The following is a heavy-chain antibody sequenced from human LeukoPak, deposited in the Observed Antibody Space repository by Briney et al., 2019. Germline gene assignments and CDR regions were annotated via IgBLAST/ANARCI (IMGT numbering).Heavy chain of an antibody. CDR2: IYSGGST. CDR1: GFTVSSNY. V-gene: IGHV3-66*01. D-gene: IGHD5-24*01. Sequence: PGGSLRLSCAASGFTVSSNYMSWVRQAPGKGLEWVSVIYSGGSTYYADSVKGRFTISRDNSKNTLYLQMNSLRAEDTAVYYCARGRRMATTYFDYWGQGTLVTVSS. J-gene: IGHJ4*02. CDR3: ARGRRMATTYFDY.